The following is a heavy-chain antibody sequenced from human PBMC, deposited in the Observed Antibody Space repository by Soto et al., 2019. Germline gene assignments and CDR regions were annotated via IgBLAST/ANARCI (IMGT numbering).Heavy chain of an antibody. CDR1: GYIIKNYW. D-gene: IGHD3-16*01. Sequence: GESLKISCKASGYIIKNYWIGWVRKMTGQGLEWMGIIFPDDSDTRYSPSFQGHVTISVDKSISTAYVQWSSLKASDSAIYYCFRGGVTSRTFDYWGQGTLVTVSS. CDR3: FRGGVTSRTFDY. V-gene: IGHV5-51*01. J-gene: IGHJ4*02. CDR2: IFPDDSDT.